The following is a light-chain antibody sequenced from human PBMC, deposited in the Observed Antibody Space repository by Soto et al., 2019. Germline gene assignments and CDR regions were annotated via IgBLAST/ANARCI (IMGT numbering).Light chain of an antibody. CDR1: QSISSY. CDR3: QQSYSTLGT. J-gene: IGKJ1*01. CDR2: AAS. Sequence: DIQMTQSPSSLSASVGDRVTITCLASQSISSYLNWYQQKPGKAPKLLIYAASSLQSGVPSRFSGSGSGTDFTLTISSLQPEDFATYYCQQSYSTLGTFGQGTKVDIK. V-gene: IGKV1-39*01.